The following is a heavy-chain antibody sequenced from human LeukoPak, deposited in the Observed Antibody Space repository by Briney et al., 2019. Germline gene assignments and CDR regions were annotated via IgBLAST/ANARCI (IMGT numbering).Heavy chain of an antibody. J-gene: IGHJ4*02. V-gene: IGHV3-7*01. D-gene: IGHD1-26*01. CDR1: GFTFSSYW. CDR2: IKQDGSEK. Sequence: GGSLRLSCAASGFTFSSYWMSWVRQAPGKGLEWVANIKQDGSEKYYVGSVKGRFTISRDNAKNSLYLQMNSLRAEDTAVYYCARDREEELSDYWGQGTLVTVSS. CDR3: ARDREEELSDY.